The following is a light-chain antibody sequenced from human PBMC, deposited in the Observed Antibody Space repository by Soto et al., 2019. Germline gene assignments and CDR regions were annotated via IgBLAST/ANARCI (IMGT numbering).Light chain of an antibody. CDR2: DAS. Sequence: DIQMTQSPSTLSASVGDRVTITCRASQSISSWLAWYQQKPGKAPKLLIYDASSLEIGVPSRFSGSGSGTEFTLTLSSLQPDDFATYYCQQYNSYPWTFGQGTKVEIK. CDR3: QQYNSYPWT. V-gene: IGKV1-5*01. CDR1: QSISSW. J-gene: IGKJ1*01.